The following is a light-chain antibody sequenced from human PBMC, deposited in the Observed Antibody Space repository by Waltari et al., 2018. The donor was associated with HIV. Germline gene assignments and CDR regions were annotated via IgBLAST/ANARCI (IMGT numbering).Light chain of an antibody. CDR3: QSSDSSNWV. CDR2: EDT. Sequence: NFMLTQPHSVSESPGKTVKIPCTRSSSSIASNYVPWYQQRPGMSPTNVIYEDTQRPSGVPDRFSGSIDSSSNSASLTISGLKTEDEADYYCQSSDSSNWVFGGGTKLTVL. V-gene: IGLV6-57*01. CDR1: SSSIASNY. J-gene: IGLJ3*02.